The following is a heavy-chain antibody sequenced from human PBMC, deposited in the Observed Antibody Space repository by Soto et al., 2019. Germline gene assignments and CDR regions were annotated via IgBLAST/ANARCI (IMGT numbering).Heavy chain of an antibody. Sequence: QVQLVQSGAEVKKPGSSVKVSCKASGGTFSSYTISWVRQATGQGLEWMGRIIPILGIANYAQKFQGRVTITADKSTSTAYMELSSLRSEATAVYYCARNEYSYGTDYWGQGTLVTVSS. CDR3: ARNEYSYGTDY. CDR1: GGTFSSYT. CDR2: IIPILGIA. V-gene: IGHV1-69*02. J-gene: IGHJ4*02. D-gene: IGHD5-18*01.